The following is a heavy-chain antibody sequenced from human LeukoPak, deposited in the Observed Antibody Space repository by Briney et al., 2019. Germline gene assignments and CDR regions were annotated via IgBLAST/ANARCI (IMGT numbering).Heavy chain of an antibody. CDR2: IKSKTNGGTT. CDR1: GFTFSTAW. D-gene: IGHD2-8*01. V-gene: IGHV3-15*01. CDR3: TTDEWV. Sequence: GGSLRLSCAASGFTFSTAWMSWVRQAPGKGLEWGGHIKSKTNGGTTDYAAPVRGRFTISRDDSTNTLCLQMSSLMTEDTAVYYCTTDEWVWGQGTLVTVSS. J-gene: IGHJ4*02.